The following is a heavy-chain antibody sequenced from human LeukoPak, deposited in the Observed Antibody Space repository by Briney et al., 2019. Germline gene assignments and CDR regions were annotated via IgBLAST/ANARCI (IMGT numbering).Heavy chain of an antibody. CDR1: GFTLSSYN. D-gene: IGHD3-22*01. V-gene: IGHV3-48*01. J-gene: IGHJ4*02. CDR2: ISTSSNTI. Sequence: GGSLRLSCAASGFTLSSYNMKWVRQAPGKGLEWVSYISTSSNTIYYADSVKGRFTISRDNAKNSLYLQMNSLRAEDTAVYYCARDSYYDSSGYDPLEYWGQGTPVTVSS. CDR3: ARDSYYDSSGYDPLEY.